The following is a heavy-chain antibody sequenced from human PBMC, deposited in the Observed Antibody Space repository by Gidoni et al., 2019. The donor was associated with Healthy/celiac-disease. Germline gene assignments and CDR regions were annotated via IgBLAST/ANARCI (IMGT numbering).Heavy chain of an antibody. CDR3: ARDRRDIVVVVAADSNDYYFDY. V-gene: IGHV1-2*02. CDR1: GYTFTGSY. Sequence: QVQLVQSGAEVKKPGASVKVSCKASGYTFTGSYMHWVLQAPGQGLEWMGWINPNSGGTNYAQKFQGRVTMTRDTSISTAYMELSRLRSDDTAVYYCARDRRDIVVVVAADSNDYYFDYWGQGTLVTVSS. J-gene: IGHJ4*02. CDR2: INPNSGGT. D-gene: IGHD2-15*01.